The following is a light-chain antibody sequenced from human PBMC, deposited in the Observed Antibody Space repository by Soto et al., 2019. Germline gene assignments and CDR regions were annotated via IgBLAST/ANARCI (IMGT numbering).Light chain of an antibody. CDR3: QQYGTSEII. J-gene: IGKJ5*01. V-gene: IGKV3-20*01. CDR1: QSVSSSY. Sequence: EIVLTQSPATLSLSPGERATLSCRASQSVSSSYLAWYQQKPGQAPRLLIYGASSRATGIPDRFSGSGSGTDFTLTISRLEPEDFAVFFCQQYGTSEIIFGQGTRLEN. CDR2: GAS.